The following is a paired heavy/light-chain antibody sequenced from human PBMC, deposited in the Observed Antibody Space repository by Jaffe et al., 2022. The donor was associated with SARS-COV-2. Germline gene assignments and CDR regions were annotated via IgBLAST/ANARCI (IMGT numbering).Heavy chain of an antibody. CDR1: GYTFSDRY. CDR3: ARDLRTPYDISGKFDL. D-gene: IGHD2-8*01. Sequence: QVQLVQSGAEVKKPGASVKVSCKASGYTFSDRYIHWVRQAPGQGLEWMGWVNPYSGGANYAQKFQGRVTMTRDTSISTAYMELNRLASNDTAVYYCARDLRTPYDISGKFDLWGQGALVTVSS. V-gene: IGHV1-2*02. J-gene: IGHJ4*02. CDR2: VNPYSGGA.
Light chain of an antibody. CDR2: GAS. CDR3: QQYSSSPFT. Sequence: EIVLTQSPGTLSLSPGERATLSCRASQSVSSGYLAWYQQQPGQAPRLLISGASRRATGVPDRFRGSGSGTDFTLTITRLEPEDFAVYYCQQYSSSPFTFGPGTKVDIK. V-gene: IGKV3-20*01. CDR1: QSVSSGY. J-gene: IGKJ3*01.